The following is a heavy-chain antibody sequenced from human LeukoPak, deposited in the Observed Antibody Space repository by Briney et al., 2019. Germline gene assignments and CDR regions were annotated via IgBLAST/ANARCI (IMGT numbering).Heavy chain of an antibody. CDR1: GGSISSGSYY. D-gene: IGHD1-7*01. J-gene: IGHJ3*02. CDR2: IYTSGST. CDR3: ARERSDWNYDHLHDAFDI. V-gene: IGHV4-61*02. Sequence: SETLSLTCTVSGGSISSGSYYWSRIRQPAGKGLGWTRRIYTSGSTTYNPSLKSRVTISVDTSKNQFSLKLSSVTAADTAVYDCARERSDWNYDHLHDAFDIWGQGTMVTVAS.